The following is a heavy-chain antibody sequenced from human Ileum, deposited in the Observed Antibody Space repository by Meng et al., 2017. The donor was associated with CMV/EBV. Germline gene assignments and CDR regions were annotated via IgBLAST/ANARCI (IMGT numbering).Heavy chain of an antibody. CDR2: ITSRSDFI. V-gene: IGHV3-48*01. CDR1: GFDFGSYS. CDR3: ARGGPAPI. Sequence: GGSLRLSCVVSGFDFGSYSMTWVRQAPGKGLEWVSYITSRSDFIYYGDSLKGRFTVSRDNNKNSLFLEMNSRRVEDTAVYYCARGGPAPIWGQGTLVTVSS. J-gene: IGHJ4*02.